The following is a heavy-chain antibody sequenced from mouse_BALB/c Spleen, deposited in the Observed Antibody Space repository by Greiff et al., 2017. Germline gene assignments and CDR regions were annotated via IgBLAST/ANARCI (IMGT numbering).Heavy chain of an antibody. J-gene: IGHJ4*01. D-gene: IGHD2-14*01. V-gene: IGHV3-6*02. Sequence: EVQLQESGPGLVKPSQSLSLTCSVTGYSITSGYCWNWIRQFPGNKLEWMGYISYDGSNNYNPSLKNRISITRDTSKNQFFLKLNSVTTEDTTTYYCARGWRYDVYAMDYWGQGTSVTVSA. CDR3: ARGWRYDVYAMDY. CDR1: GYSITSGYC. CDR2: ISYDGSN.